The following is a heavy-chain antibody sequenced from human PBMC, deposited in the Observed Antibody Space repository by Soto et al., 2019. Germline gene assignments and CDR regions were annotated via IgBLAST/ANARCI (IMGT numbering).Heavy chain of an antibody. CDR2: ISYSDGS. J-gene: IGHJ4*02. D-gene: IGHD2-8*01. V-gene: IGHV4-39*01. CDR3: ASHRTFWPFDY. Sequence: PLETLSLTCAVSGGSISSRFSMSGRSFYWGWMRQPPGKGLEWIASISYSDGSFYNSSLKSRLTISVDTSKNQFSLSLRSVTAADTAVYYCASHRTFWPFDYWGQGTVVTVSS. CDR1: GGSISSRFSMSGRSFY.